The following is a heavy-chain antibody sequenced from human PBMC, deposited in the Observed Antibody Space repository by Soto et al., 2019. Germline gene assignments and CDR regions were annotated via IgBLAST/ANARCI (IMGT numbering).Heavy chain of an antibody. CDR1: GFIFSTYN. CDR2: ISSGSGHI. J-gene: IGHJ4*02. Sequence: EVQLVESGGGLVKPGGSLRLSCAASGFIFSTYNMNWVRKAPGKGLEWVSSISSGSGHIFYADSVRGRFTISRDNAKNALYLQMNSLRDEDTAVHYCATPHPSTATAQYYFDNWGQGTPVTVSS. D-gene: IGHD5-18*01. CDR3: ATPHPSTATAQYYFDN. V-gene: IGHV3-21*02.